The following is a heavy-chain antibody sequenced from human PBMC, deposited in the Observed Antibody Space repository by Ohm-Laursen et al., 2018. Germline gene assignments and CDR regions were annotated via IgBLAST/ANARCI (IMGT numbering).Heavy chain of an antibody. CDR1: GFTFNTYA. CDR2: ISGSGDTT. D-gene: IGHD2-15*01. Sequence: SLRLSCTASGFTFNTYAMNWVRQAPGKGLEWVSVISGSGDTTYYADSVKGRFTISRDSSENTVYLQMNDLRAEDTALYYCAKARSAVVFAASNHWGQGALVTVSS. J-gene: IGHJ5*02. V-gene: IGHV3-23*01. CDR3: AKARSAVVFAASNH.